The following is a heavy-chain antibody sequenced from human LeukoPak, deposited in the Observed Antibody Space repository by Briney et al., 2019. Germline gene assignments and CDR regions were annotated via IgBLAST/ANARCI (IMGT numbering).Heavy chain of an antibody. J-gene: IGHJ4*02. D-gene: IGHD2-2*01. Sequence: GGSLRLSCAASGFTFSSYAMHWVRQAPGKGLEWVAVISYDGSNKYYADSVKGRFTISRDNSKNTLYLQMNSLRAEDTAVYYCAKALLIVPAAMSDYWGQGTLVTVSS. CDR3: AKALLIVPAAMSDY. CDR1: GFTFSSYA. CDR2: ISYDGSNK. V-gene: IGHV3-30-3*01.